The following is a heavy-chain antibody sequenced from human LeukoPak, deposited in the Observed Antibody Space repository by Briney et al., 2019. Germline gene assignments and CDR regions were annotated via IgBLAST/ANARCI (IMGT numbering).Heavy chain of an antibody. CDR3: ARGVAPLNDAFDI. D-gene: IGHD3-16*01. CDR2: PYYSGST. Sequence: PSETLSLTCTVSGGSISSSSYYWGWIRQPPGKGLEWIGCPYYSGSTHYNPSLKSRVTISIDTSKNQFSLKLSSVTAADTAVYYCARGVAPLNDAFDIWGQGTMVTVSS. CDR1: GGSISSSSYY. V-gene: IGHV4-39*07. J-gene: IGHJ3*02.